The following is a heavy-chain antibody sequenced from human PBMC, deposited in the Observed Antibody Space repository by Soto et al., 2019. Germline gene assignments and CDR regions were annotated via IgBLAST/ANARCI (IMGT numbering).Heavy chain of an antibody. Sequence: SQTLSLTCAISGDSVSSNSAAWNWIRQSPSRGLEWLGRTYYRSKWYNDYAVSVKSRITINPDTSKNQFSLQLNSVTPEDTAVYYCAREIPNSSSWPNDAFDIWGQGTMVTVS. D-gene: IGHD6-13*01. CDR1: GDSVSSNSAA. CDR3: AREIPNSSSWPNDAFDI. J-gene: IGHJ3*02. CDR2: TYYRSKWYN. V-gene: IGHV6-1*01.